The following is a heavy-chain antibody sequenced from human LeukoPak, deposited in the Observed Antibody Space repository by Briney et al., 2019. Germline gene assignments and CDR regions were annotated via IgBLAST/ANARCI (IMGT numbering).Heavy chain of an antibody. CDR1: GFTFSSYA. CDR3: ARDVGSHFDY. V-gene: IGHV3-30*04. D-gene: IGHD3-10*01. CDR2: ISYDGSNK. Sequence: PGRSLRLSCAASGFTFSSYAMHWVRQAPGRGLEWVAVISYDGSNKYYADSVKGRFTISRDNSKNTLYLQMNSLRAEDTAVYYCARDVGSHFDYWGQGTLVTVSS. J-gene: IGHJ4*02.